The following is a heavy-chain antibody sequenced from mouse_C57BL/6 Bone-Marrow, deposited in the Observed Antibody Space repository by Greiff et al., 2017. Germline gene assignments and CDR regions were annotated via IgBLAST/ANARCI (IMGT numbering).Heavy chain of an antibody. D-gene: IGHD2-2*01. V-gene: IGHV1-62-2*01. CDR2: CYPGSGSI. CDR3: ARHEDGYDEKPGFAY. Sequence: VQLQQSGAELVKPGASVKLSCKASGYTFTEYTIHWVKQRSGQGLEWIGWCYPGSGSIKYNEKFKDKATLTADKSSRTVYMELSRLTSEDSAVYFCARHEDGYDEKPGFAYWGQGTLVTVSA. CDR1: GYTFTEYT. J-gene: IGHJ3*01.